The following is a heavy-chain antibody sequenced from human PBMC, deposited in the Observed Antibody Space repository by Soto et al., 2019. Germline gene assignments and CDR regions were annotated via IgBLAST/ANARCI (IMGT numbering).Heavy chain of an antibody. D-gene: IGHD2-15*01. J-gene: IGHJ5*02. CDR1: GGSISSYY. CDR2: IYYSGST. CDR3: ARVIRYCSGGSCYTVDP. V-gene: IGHV4-59*01. Sequence: PSETLSLTSTVSGGSISSYYWSWIRQPPGKGLEWIGYIYYSGSTNYNPSLKSRVTISVDTSKNQFSLKLSSVTAADTAVYYCARVIRYCSGGSCYTVDPWGEGTLVTVSS.